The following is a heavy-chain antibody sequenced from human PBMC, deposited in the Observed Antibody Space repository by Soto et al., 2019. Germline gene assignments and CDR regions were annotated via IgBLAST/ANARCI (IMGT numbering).Heavy chain of an antibody. D-gene: IGHD4-17*01. CDR1: GGSISSSNW. V-gene: IGHV4-4*02. J-gene: IGHJ4*02. Sequence: SETLSLTCAVSGGSISSSNWWSWIRQPPGKGLEWIGGYSGFTDYNPSLESRATISVDHSKNQFSLTLRSVTAADTAVYYCARDYGDYSFFFDYWGQGALVTVSS. CDR3: ARDYGDYSFFFDY. CDR2: YSGFT.